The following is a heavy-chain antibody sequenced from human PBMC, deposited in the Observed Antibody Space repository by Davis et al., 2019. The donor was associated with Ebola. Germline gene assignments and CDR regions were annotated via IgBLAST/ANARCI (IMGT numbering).Heavy chain of an antibody. Sequence: HPQTLSLTCAISGDSVSSNSGAWNWIRQSPSRGLEWLGRTYYNSKWYKDYAVSVKSRITINPDTSKNQFSLQLSSVTPEDTGLYYCARGWFRGSMDVWGEGTTVTVSS. V-gene: IGHV6-1*01. CDR3: ARGWFRGSMDV. J-gene: IGHJ6*04. CDR2: TYYNSKWYK. CDR1: GDSVSSNSGA. D-gene: IGHD3-10*01.